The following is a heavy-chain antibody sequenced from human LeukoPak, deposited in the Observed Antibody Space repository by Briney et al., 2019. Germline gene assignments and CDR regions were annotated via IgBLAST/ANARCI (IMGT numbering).Heavy chain of an antibody. J-gene: IGHJ6*03. V-gene: IGHV3-64*02. CDR1: GFTFSGYT. CDR3: ARITMGATSANFYYYFLDA. Sequence: PGGSLRLSCAASGFTFSGYTLHLVRQAPGKGLEYVSAIISHGGSTHYADSVKGRFTVSRDNSKNTLYLQMDSLRAEDMAVYYCARITMGATSANFYYYFLDAWGKGTTVAVSS. D-gene: IGHD3-3*01. CDR2: IISHGGST.